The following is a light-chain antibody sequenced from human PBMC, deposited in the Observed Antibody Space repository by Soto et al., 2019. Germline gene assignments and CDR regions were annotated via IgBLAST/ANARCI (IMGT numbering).Light chain of an antibody. CDR3: QQYGSSPWT. V-gene: IGKV3-20*01. CDR1: QSVTNNY. Sequence: EIVLTQSPGTLSLSPGERATLSCRASQSVTNNYLPWYQQKAGQAPRLLIYLASNRAAGTPDRFSGSGSGADFTLTINRLEPEDFAVYFCQQYGSSPWTFGQGTKVDIK. CDR2: LAS. J-gene: IGKJ1*01.